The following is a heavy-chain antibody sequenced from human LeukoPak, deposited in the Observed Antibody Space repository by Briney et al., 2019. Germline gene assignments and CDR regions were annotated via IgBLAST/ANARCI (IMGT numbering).Heavy chain of an antibody. Sequence: AGGSLRLSCAASGFTFSNAWMSWVRQAPGKGLEWVGRIKSKTDGGTTDYAAPVKGRFTISRDDSKNTLYLQMNSLKTEDTAVYYCTTDLIAARPLCYWGQGTLVTVFS. V-gene: IGHV3-15*01. D-gene: IGHD6-6*01. CDR3: TTDLIAARPLCY. J-gene: IGHJ4*02. CDR1: GFTFSNAW. CDR2: IKSKTDGGTT.